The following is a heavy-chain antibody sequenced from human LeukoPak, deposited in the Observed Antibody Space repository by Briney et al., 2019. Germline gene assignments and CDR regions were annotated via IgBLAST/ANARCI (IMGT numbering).Heavy chain of an antibody. CDR3: AKALNYYDSRPIDY. CDR2: IRYDGSNK. V-gene: IGHV3-30*02. D-gene: IGHD3-22*01. Sequence: PGGSLRLSCAASGFTFSIYGMHWVRQAPGKGLEWVAFIRYDGSNKYYADSVKGRFTISRDNSKNTLYLQMNSLRAEDTAVYYCAKALNYYDSRPIDYWGQGTLVTVSS. J-gene: IGHJ4*02. CDR1: GFTFSIYG.